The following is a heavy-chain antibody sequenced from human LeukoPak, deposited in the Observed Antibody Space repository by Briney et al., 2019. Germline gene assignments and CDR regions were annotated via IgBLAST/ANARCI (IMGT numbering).Heavy chain of an antibody. CDR2: IIPIFGTA. CDR3: ASFSPQYSGYDYSFDY. J-gene: IGHJ4*02. Sequence: SVKVSCKASGGTFSSYAISWVRQAPGQGLEWMGGIIPIFGTANYAQKFQGRVTITADESTSTAYMELSSLRSEDTAVYYCASFSPQYSGYDYSFDYWGQGTLVTVSS. D-gene: IGHD5-12*01. CDR1: GGTFSSYA. V-gene: IGHV1-69*01.